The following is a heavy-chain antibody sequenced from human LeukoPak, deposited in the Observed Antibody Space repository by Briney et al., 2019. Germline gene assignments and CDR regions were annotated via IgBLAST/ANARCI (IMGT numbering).Heavy chain of an antibody. Sequence: GGSLRLSCAASRFTFCSYAMRWVRQAPGKGREWVSAISGSGGSTYYADSVRGRFTIYRDNSKNTLYLQMNSLRAEDTAVYYCAKRRGTSSGWFFDYWGQGTLVTVSS. D-gene: IGHD6-19*01. CDR3: AKRRGTSSGWFFDY. CDR2: ISGSGGST. J-gene: IGHJ4*02. V-gene: IGHV3-23*01. CDR1: RFTFCSYA.